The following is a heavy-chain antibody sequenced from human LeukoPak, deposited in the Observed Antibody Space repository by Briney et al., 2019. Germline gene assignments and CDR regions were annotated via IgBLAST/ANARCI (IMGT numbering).Heavy chain of an antibody. CDR1: GGSFSGYY. CDR3: ARLGGTVTTCWFDP. J-gene: IGHJ5*02. D-gene: IGHD4-17*01. V-gene: IGHV4-34*01. CDR2: INHSGST. Sequence: PSETLSLTCAVYGGSFSGYYWSWIRQPPGKGLEWIGEINHSGSTNYNPSLKSRVTISVDTSKNQFSLKLSSVTAADTAVYYCARLGGTVTTCWFDPWGQGTLVTVSS.